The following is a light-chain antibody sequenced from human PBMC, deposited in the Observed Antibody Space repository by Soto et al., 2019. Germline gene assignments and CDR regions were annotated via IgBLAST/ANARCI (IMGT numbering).Light chain of an antibody. Sequence: EIVLTQSPGTLSLSPGERATLSCRASQSVRSTYLAWYQQKPGQAPRLLIYGASSRATGIPDRFSGSGSGTDFTLTISRLEPEDFAVYYCQQYGSSRALTFGGGTKVDIK. J-gene: IGKJ4*01. CDR2: GAS. CDR3: QQYGSSRALT. V-gene: IGKV3-20*01. CDR1: QSVRSTY.